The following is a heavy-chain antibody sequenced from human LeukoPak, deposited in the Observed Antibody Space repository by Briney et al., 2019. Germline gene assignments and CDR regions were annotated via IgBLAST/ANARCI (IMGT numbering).Heavy chain of an antibody. CDR2: INHSGST. D-gene: IGHD3-16*02. CDR3: ARAPRGNYDYVWGSYRYHWYFDL. J-gene: IGHJ2*01. CDR1: GGSFSGYY. V-gene: IGHV4-34*01. Sequence: SETLSLTCAVYGGSFSGYYWSWIRQPPGKGLEWIGEINHSGSTNYNPSLKSRATISVDTSKNQFSLKLSSVTAADTAVYYCARAPRGNYDYVWGSYRYHWYFDLWGRSTLVTVSS.